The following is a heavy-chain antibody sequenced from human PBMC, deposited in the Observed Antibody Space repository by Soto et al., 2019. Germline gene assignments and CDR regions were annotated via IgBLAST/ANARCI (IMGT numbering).Heavy chain of an antibody. CDR3: ASRDKWFVS. Sequence: SETLSLTCAVSGGSISSSDWWSWVRQSPGKGLEWIGEIFHRGAINYNPSLRSRVTMSVDKSKNQFSLKLSSVTAADTAVYYCASRDKWFVSWGQGTLVTVSS. V-gene: IGHV4-4*02. J-gene: IGHJ5*01. CDR1: GGSISSSDW. CDR2: IFHRGAI.